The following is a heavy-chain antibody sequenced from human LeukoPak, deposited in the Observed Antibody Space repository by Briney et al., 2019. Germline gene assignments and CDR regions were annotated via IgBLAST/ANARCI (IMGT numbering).Heavy chain of an antibody. CDR1: GFTFSSYW. CDR3: VRDGYSYGFMLAFDI. CDR2: INSDGSST. D-gene: IGHD5-18*01. Sequence: PGGSLRLSCAASGFTFSSYWMHWVRQAPGKGLVWVSRINSDGSSTSYADSVKGRFTISRDSAKNTLHLQMNSLRAEDTAVYYCVRDGYSYGFMLAFDIWGLGTRVTVSS. J-gene: IGHJ3*02. V-gene: IGHV3-74*01.